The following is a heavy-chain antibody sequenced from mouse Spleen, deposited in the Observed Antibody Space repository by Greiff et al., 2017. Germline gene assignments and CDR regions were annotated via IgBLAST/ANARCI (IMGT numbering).Heavy chain of an antibody. J-gene: IGHJ3*01. CDR3: ARENGYDGTWFAY. CDR2: INPNNGGT. V-gene: IGHV1-18*01. CDR1: GYTFTDYN. D-gene: IGHD2-2*01. Sequence: VQLQQSGPELVKPGASVKIPCKASGYTFTDYNMDWVKQSHGKSLEWIGDINPNNGGTIYNQKFKGKATLTVDKSSSTAYMELRRLTSEDTAVYYCARENGYDGTWFAYWGQGTLVTVSA.